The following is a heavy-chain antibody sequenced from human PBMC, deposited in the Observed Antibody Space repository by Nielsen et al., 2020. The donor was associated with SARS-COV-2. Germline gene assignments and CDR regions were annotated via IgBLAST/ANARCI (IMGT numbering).Heavy chain of an antibody. CDR2: IYKGGTS. CDR1: GFPVRSFD. J-gene: IGHJ3*01. V-gene: IGHV3-53*01. CDR3: ARSCGGDCSRAFDF. Sequence: GGSLRLSCAVSGFPVRSFDMTWVRQAPGKGLEWDSFIYKGGTSYYADSVRGRFTISRDASKNTLYLQMNNLRDEDTAVYFCARSCGGDCSRAFDFWGQGTMVNVSS. D-gene: IGHD2-21*02.